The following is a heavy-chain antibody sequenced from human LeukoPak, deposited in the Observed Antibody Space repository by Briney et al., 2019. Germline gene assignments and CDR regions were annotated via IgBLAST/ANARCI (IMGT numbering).Heavy chain of an antibody. CDR3: ARGIYGDYGFDY. J-gene: IGHJ4*02. V-gene: IGHV3-33*01. D-gene: IGHD4-17*01. CDR2: IWYDGSNK. CDR1: GFTFSSYG. Sequence: GGSLRLSCAASGFTFSSYGMHWVRQAPGKGLEWVAVIWYDGSNKYYADSVKGRFTISRDNSKNTLYLQMNSLRAEDTAVYYCARGIYGDYGFDYWGQGTLVTVSS.